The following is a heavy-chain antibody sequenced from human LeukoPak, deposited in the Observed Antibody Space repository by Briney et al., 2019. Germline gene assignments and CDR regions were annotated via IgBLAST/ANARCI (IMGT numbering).Heavy chain of an antibody. CDR2: ISAYNGNT. J-gene: IGHJ4*02. V-gene: IGHV1-18*01. Sequence: ASVKVSCKASGYTFTSYGISWVRQAPGQGLEWMGWISAYNGNTNYAQKLQDRVTMTTDTSTATAYMELRTRRSDDTAAYYCARGQAGYSDYWGQGTLVTVSA. CDR1: GYTFTSYG. CDR3: ARGQAGYSDY.